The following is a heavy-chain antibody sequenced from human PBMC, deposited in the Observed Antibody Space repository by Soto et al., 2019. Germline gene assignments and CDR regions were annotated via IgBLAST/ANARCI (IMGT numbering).Heavy chain of an antibody. Sequence: SETLSLTCTVSGGSVSSGNYCWSWIRQPPGKGLEWIGSIYHSGSTYYNPSLKSRVTISVDTPQKLFSLKLSSVTAADTAVYYCARLPYSYSGYDETYFDYWGQGTLVTVSS. J-gene: IGHJ4*02. D-gene: IGHD5-12*01. CDR3: ARLPYSYSGYDETYFDY. CDR2: IYHSGST. CDR1: GGSVSSGNYC. V-gene: IGHV4-39*07.